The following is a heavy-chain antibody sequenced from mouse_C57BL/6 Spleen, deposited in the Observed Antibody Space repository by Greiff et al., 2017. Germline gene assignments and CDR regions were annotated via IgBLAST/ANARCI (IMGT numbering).Heavy chain of an antibody. Sequence: QVQLQQPGAELVKPGASVKMSCKASGYTFTSYWITWVKQRPGQGLGWIGELYPGSGSTNYNEKFKSKATLTVDTSSSTAYMQLSSLTSEDSAVYYCARGDYDVDYFDYWGQGTTLTVSS. V-gene: IGHV1-55*01. D-gene: IGHD2-4*01. CDR3: ARGDYDVDYFDY. J-gene: IGHJ2*01. CDR2: LYPGSGST. CDR1: GYTFTSYW.